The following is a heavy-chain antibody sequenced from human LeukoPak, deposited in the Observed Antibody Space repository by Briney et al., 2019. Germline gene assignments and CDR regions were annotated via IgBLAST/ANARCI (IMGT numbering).Heavy chain of an antibody. D-gene: IGHD3-9*01. CDR2: IRGSGGSA. J-gene: IGHJ4*02. CDR1: GFTFSSYA. V-gene: IGHV3-23*01. CDR3: AGGALRYFDWLFY. Sequence: GGSLRHSCAASGFTFSSYAMSWVRQAPGKGLEWVSAIRGSGGSAYYADSVKGRFTISRDNSKNTLYLQMNSLRAEDTAVYYCAGGALRYFDWLFYWGQGTLVTVSS.